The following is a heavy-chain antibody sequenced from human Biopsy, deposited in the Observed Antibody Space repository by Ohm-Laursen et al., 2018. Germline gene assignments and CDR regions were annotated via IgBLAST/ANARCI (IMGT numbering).Heavy chain of an antibody. Sequence: TLSLICTVSDGSINSYYWNWNRQPPGKRLEWIGNIYYSGSTNFNPSLKSRVTISVDTSKNQFSLKLSSVTAADTAVYFCARGSSYGYDFDYWGQGTLVAVSS. D-gene: IGHD5-18*01. CDR1: DGSINSYY. CDR3: ARGSSYGYDFDY. V-gene: IGHV4-59*01. J-gene: IGHJ4*02. CDR2: IYYSGST.